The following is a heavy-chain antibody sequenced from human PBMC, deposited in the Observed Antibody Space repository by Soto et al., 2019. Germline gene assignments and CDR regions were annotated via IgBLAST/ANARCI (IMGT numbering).Heavy chain of an antibody. CDR2: INDRGSI. CDR3: ARESHDILTGPPWVWYFDL. J-gene: IGHJ2*01. Sequence: QVQLQQWGAGPLRPLETLSLTCGVSGGSFSGYYWAWIRQSLGKGLEWIGEINDRGSINYNPSLTSRVSISADTSKNHSSLNLRAVTAADTAVYYCARESHDILTGPPWVWYFDLWGRGTLVTVSS. D-gene: IGHD3-9*01. CDR1: GGSFSGYY. V-gene: IGHV4-34*01.